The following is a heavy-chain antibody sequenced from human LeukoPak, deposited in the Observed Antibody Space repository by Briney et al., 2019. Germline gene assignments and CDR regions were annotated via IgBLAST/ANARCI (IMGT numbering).Heavy chain of an antibody. Sequence: PSETLSLTCTVSGGSISSYYRGWIRQPPGKGLEWIGSIYHSGGTYYNPSLKSRVTISVDSSKNQFSLRLSTVTAADTAVYYCARAGVATWQYWGQGTLVTVSS. D-gene: IGHD5-12*01. CDR1: GGSISSYY. CDR3: ARAGVATWQY. J-gene: IGHJ4*02. V-gene: IGHV4-38-2*02. CDR2: IYHSGGT.